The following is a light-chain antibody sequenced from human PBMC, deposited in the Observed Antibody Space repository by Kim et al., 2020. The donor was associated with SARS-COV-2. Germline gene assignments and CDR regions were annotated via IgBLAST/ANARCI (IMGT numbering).Light chain of an antibody. Sequence: LVQTVRIKCQGDSLRSYYSSWYQQKPGQAPVLVIYGKNNRPSGIPDRFSGSSSGDTASLTITGAQAEDEADYYCNSRDSSGNHQVVFGGGTQLTVL. V-gene: IGLV3-19*01. CDR1: SLRSYY. CDR2: GKN. J-gene: IGLJ2*01. CDR3: NSRDSSGNHQVV.